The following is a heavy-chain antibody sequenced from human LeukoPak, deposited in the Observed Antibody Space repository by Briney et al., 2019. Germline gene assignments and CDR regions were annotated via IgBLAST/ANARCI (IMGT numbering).Heavy chain of an antibody. V-gene: IGHV3-30*02. D-gene: IGHD6-13*01. J-gene: IGHJ4*02. Sequence: GGSLRLSCAASGFTFSSYGMHWVRQAPGKGLEWVAFIRYDGSNKYYADSVKGRFTISRDNSKNTLYLQMNSLRAEDTAVYYCAKESSSRRVAFDYWGQGTLVTVSS. CDR2: IRYDGSNK. CDR3: AKESSSRRVAFDY. CDR1: GFTFSSYG.